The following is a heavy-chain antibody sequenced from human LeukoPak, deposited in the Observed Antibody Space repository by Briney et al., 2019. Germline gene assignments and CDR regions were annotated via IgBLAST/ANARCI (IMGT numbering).Heavy chain of an antibody. Sequence: RASVKVSFKASGYTFTSYDINWVRQATGHALEWLGWMNPNSGNTGYAQKFQGRVTITRNTSISTTYMELSSLRSEDTAVYYCARGPRSFFGVVIHPYYMDVWGKGTTVTVSS. D-gene: IGHD3-3*01. V-gene: IGHV1-8*03. CDR1: GYTFTSYD. CDR2: MNPNSGNT. CDR3: ARGPRSFFGVVIHPYYMDV. J-gene: IGHJ6*03.